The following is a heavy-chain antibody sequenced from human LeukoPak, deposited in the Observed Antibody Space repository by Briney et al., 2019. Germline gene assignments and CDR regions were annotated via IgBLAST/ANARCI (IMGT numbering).Heavy chain of an antibody. Sequence: GRSLRLSCAASGFTFSSYGMHWVRQAPGKELEWVAVIWYDGSNKYYADSVKGRFTISRDNSKNTLYLQMNSLRAEDTAVYYCASAVWDYYDSSEPLDYWGQGTLSPSPQ. CDR3: ASAVWDYYDSSEPLDY. J-gene: IGHJ4*02. CDR1: GFTFSSYG. V-gene: IGHV3-33*01. CDR2: IWYDGSNK. D-gene: IGHD3-22*01.